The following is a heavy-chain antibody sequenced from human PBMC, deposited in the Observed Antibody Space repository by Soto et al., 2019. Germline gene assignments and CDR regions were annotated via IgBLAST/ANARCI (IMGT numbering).Heavy chain of an antibody. J-gene: IGHJ3*01. Sequence: QVQLVQSGAEVKKPGASVRVSCKTSGYTFINYGITWVRQAPGQGLEWMGWLSAYNGDTSSSEKLQDRFTMTTDTSTNTVYMDLRSLTSDDTAVYYWARWSAIVGGAEAVDVWGQGTMVIVSS. D-gene: IGHD1-26*01. V-gene: IGHV1-18*01. CDR3: ARWSAIVGGAEAVDV. CDR2: LSAYNGDT. CDR1: GYTFINYG.